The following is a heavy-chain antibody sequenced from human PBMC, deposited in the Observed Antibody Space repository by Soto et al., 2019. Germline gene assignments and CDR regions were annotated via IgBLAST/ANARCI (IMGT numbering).Heavy chain of an antibody. CDR3: ARDSLAGRSWFAP. D-gene: IGHD6-19*01. Sequence: QVQLQESGPGLVKPSQTLSLTCTVSGGSISSSDYYWRWIRQPPGKGLEWIGYIYYSGSTYYNPSSTSRVTISVDTSKNQFSLKLSSVTAADTAVYYCARDSLAGRSWFAPWGQGTLVTVSS. CDR1: GGSISSSDYY. V-gene: IGHV4-30-4*01. J-gene: IGHJ5*02. CDR2: IYYSGST.